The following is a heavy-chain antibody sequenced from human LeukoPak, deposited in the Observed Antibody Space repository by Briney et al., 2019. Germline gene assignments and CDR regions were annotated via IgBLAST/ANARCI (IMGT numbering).Heavy chain of an antibody. Sequence: GGSLRLSCAASGFTFSSYWMHWVRQAPGKGLVWVSRINTDGSSTSYADSVKGRFTISRDNAKNSLYLQMNSLRAEDMALYYCAKEGDSGSYSYWGQGTLVTASS. CDR2: INTDGSST. V-gene: IGHV3-74*01. J-gene: IGHJ4*02. CDR1: GFTFSSYW. D-gene: IGHD1-26*01. CDR3: AKEGDSGSYSY.